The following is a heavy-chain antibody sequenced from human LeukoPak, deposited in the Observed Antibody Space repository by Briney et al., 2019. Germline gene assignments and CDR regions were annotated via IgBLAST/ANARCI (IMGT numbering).Heavy chain of an antibody. CDR2: ISGSGGST. CDR1: GFTFSSYG. V-gene: IGHV3-23*01. J-gene: IGHJ3*02. CDR3: AKAMVAATHDAFDI. Sequence: GESLRLSCAASGFTFSSYGMSCVRQAPGKGLEWVSAISGSGGSTYYADSVKGRFTISRDNSKNTLYLQMNSLRAEDTAVYYCAKAMVAATHDAFDIWGQGTMVTVSS. D-gene: IGHD2-15*01.